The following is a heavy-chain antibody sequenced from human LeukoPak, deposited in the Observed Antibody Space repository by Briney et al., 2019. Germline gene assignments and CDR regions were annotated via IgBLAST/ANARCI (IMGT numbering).Heavy chain of an antibody. CDR3: ARIYYYYYYMDV. J-gene: IGHJ6*03. Sequence: SETLSLTCTVSGVSIRSYYWSWIRQPAGKGLEWIGRFHTSGSTNYNPSLKSRVTMSVDTSKNQFSLKLSSVTAADTAVYYCARIYYYYYYMDVWGKGTTVTVSS. CDR1: GVSIRSYY. CDR2: FHTSGST. V-gene: IGHV4-4*07.